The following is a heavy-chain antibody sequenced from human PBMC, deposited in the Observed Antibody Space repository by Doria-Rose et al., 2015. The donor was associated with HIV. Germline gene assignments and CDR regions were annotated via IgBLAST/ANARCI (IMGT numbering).Heavy chain of an antibody. J-gene: IGHJ6*03. V-gene: IGHV3-9*01. Sequence: VQLVQSGGGLAQPGRPMRLSCVGSGFSFESYAMHWVRLAPGEGLEWVAGISRDSGAKGNADAVECRFSISRDNVMQSVYLVMRSLRPEDTAFYYCAKAPIIGPKYYFYMDVWGKGTSVTVSS. CDR2: ISRDSGAK. CDR1: GFSFESYA. D-gene: IGHD3-3*01. CDR3: AKAPIIGPKYYFYMDV.